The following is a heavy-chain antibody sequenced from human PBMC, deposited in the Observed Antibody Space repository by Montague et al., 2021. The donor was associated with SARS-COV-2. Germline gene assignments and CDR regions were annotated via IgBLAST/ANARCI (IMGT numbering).Heavy chain of an antibody. J-gene: IGHJ6*02. CDR1: GGSISSSSYY. CDR2: IYYSGST. CDR3: ARVGRQQMVRLSGMDV. V-gene: IGHV4-39*07. Sequence: SETLSLTCTVSGGSISSSSYYWGWIRQPPGKGLEWIGSIYYSGSTYYNPSLKSRVTISVDTSKNQFSLKLSSVTAADTAGYYCARVGRQQMVRLSGMDVWGQGPRVTVSS. D-gene: IGHD6-13*01.